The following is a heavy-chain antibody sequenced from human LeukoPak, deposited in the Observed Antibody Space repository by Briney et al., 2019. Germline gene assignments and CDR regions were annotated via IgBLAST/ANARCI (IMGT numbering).Heavy chain of an antibody. Sequence: GGSLRLSCEASGFTFGSYAMTWVRQAPGKGLEWVALIRYDGSNKYEDSVKGRFTISRDNSKNTLYLQMNSLRAEDTAVYYCAKDLERHIVVVTASAVDYWGQGTLVTVSS. D-gene: IGHD2-21*02. CDR2: IRYDGSNK. J-gene: IGHJ4*02. CDR3: AKDLERHIVVVTASAVDY. CDR1: GFTFGSYA. V-gene: IGHV3-30*02.